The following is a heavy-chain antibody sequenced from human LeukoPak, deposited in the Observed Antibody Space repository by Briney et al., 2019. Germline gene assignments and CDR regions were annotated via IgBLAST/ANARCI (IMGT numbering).Heavy chain of an antibody. CDR1: GFTFSSYG. V-gene: IGHV3-30*18. CDR3: AKNQWLASYFDY. Sequence: GGSLRLSCAASGFTFSSYGMHWVRQAPGKGLEWVAVISYDGSNKYYADSVKGRFTISRDNSKNTLYLQMNSLRAEDTAVYYCAKNQWLASYFDYWSQGTLVTVSS. CDR2: ISYDGSNK. J-gene: IGHJ4*02. D-gene: IGHD6-19*01.